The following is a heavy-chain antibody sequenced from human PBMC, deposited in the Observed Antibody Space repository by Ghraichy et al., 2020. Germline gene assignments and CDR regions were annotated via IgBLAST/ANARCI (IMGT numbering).Heavy chain of an antibody. CDR2: TYYRSKWYN. D-gene: IGHD2-15*01. CDR3: ARDPLAGPQGRYNWFDP. Sequence: SQTLSLTCAISGDSVSSNSAAWNWIRQSPSRGLEWLGRTYYRSKWYNDYAVSVKSRITINPDTSKNQFSLQLNSVTPEDTAVYYCARDPLAGPQGRYNWFDPWGQGTLVTVSS. CDR1: GDSVSSNSAA. J-gene: IGHJ5*02. V-gene: IGHV6-1*01.